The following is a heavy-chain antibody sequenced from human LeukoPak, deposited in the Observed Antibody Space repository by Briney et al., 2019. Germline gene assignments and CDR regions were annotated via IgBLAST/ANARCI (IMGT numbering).Heavy chain of an antibody. V-gene: IGHV4-39*07. J-gene: IGHJ6*03. Sequence: PSETLSLTCTVSGGSISSNTYYWGWIRQPPGKGLEWIGSIYYSGSTYYNPSLKSRVTISVDTSKNQFSLKLSSVTAADTAVYYCASIAAAGTGYYYYYYMDVWGKGTTVTVSS. CDR2: IYYSGST. D-gene: IGHD6-13*01. CDR3: ASIAAAGTGYYYYYYMDV. CDR1: GGSISSNTYY.